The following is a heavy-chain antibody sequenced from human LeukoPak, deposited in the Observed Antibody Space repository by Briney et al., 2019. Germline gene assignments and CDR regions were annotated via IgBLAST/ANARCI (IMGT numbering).Heavy chain of an antibody. J-gene: IGHJ6*04. V-gene: IGHV3-48*04. CDR2: ISSSGSTI. Sequence: GGSLRLSCAGPGLTFSSYSMNWVRQAPGKGLEWVSYISSSGSTIYYADSVKGRFTISRDNAKNSLYLQMNSLRAEDTAVYYCAELGITMIGGVWGKGTTVTISS. CDR3: AELGITMIGGV. CDR1: GLTFSSYS. D-gene: IGHD3-10*02.